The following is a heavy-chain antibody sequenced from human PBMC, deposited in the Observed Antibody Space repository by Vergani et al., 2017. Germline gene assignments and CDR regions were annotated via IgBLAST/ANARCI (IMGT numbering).Heavy chain of an antibody. J-gene: IGHJ6*02. D-gene: IGHD2-21*02. V-gene: IGHV1-46*01. Sequence: QVQLVQSGSELKKPGASVKVSCKASGYTFTDYYMHWVRQAPGQGLEWMGIINPSGGSTSYAQKFQGRVTMTRDTSTSTAYMELTSLRSQDTAVYYCARDPRGYGGDPEDYYYGMDVWGQGTTVTVSS. CDR3: ARDPRGYGGDPEDYYYGMDV. CDR1: GYTFTDYY. CDR2: INPSGGST.